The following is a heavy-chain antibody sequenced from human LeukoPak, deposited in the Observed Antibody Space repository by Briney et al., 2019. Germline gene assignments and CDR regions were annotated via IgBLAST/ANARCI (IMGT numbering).Heavy chain of an antibody. V-gene: IGHV5-51*01. CDR3: ARPGYCSGDTCYSDVYY. CDR2: IYPGDSDT. J-gene: IGHJ4*02. Sequence: GESLKISCKGSGYSFTSYWIGWVRQMPGKGLEWMGIIYPGDSDTRYSPSFQGQVTISADKSISTAYLQWSSLKATDTAMYYCARPGYCSGDTCYSDVYYWGQGTLVTASS. D-gene: IGHD2-15*01. CDR1: GYSFTSYW.